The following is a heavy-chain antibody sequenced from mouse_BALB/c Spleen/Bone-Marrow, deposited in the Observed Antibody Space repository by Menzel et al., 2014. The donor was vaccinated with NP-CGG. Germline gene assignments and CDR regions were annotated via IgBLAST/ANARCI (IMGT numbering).Heavy chain of an antibody. CDR1: GCDFRGYW. CDR2: INPESSTI. J-gene: IGHJ4*01. D-gene: IGHD1-2*01. CDR3: ARHYYYGYVDY. V-gene: IGHV4-1*02. Sequence: EVKLMESGGGLVQPGGSLKLSCAVSGCDFRGYWMSWVRQAPGRGLEWIGEINPESSTINYTPSLKDKFSISRDNAKNTLYPQMSKVRSEDTALYYCARHYYYGYVDYWGQGTSVTVSS.